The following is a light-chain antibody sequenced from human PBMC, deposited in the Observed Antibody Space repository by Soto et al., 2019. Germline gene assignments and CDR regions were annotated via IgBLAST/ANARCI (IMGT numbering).Light chain of an antibody. CDR1: QDITNY. CDR2: DAS. V-gene: IGKV1-33*01. J-gene: IGKJ4*01. CDR3: QQYNTYPLT. Sequence: DIQMTQSPSSLSASVGDRVTITCQATQDITNYLNWYQQKPGKVPKLLIYDASNLEPGVPSRFSGSGSGTDFTFTISGLQPEDIATYYCQQYNTYPLTFGGGTKVEIK.